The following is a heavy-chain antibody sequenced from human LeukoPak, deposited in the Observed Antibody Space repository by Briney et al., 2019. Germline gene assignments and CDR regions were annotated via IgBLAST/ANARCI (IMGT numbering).Heavy chain of an antibody. CDR2: IYHSGST. D-gene: IGHD5/OR15-5a*01. J-gene: IGHJ2*01. Sequence: PSETLSLTCAVSGGSISSGGYSWSWIRQPPGKGLEWIGYIYHSGSTYYNPSLKSRVTISVDRSKNQFSLKLSSVTAADTAVYYCARVGYSGLPQENWYFGLWGRGTLVTVSS. V-gene: IGHV4-30-2*01. CDR1: GGSISSGGYS. CDR3: ARVGYSGLPQENWYFGL.